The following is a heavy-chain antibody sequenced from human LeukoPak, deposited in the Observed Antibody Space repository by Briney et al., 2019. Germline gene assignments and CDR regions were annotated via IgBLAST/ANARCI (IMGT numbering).Heavy chain of an antibody. Sequence: KPSETLSLTCAVSGGSISSSNWWSWVRQPPGKGLEWIGEIYHSGSTNYNPSLKSRVTISVDKSKNQFSLKLSSVTAADTAVYYCARSGYYYDSSGYNVGEFDYWGQGTLVTVSS. CDR2: IYHSGST. CDR3: ARSGYYYDSSGYNVGEFDY. J-gene: IGHJ4*02. D-gene: IGHD3-22*01. CDR1: GGSISSSNW. V-gene: IGHV4-4*02.